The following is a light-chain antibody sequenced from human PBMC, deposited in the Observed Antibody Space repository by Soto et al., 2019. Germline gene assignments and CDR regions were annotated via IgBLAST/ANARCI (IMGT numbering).Light chain of an antibody. V-gene: IGKV1-5*01. CDR1: QSISSW. CDR3: QQYNSYSWT. J-gene: IGKJ1*01. CDR2: DAS. Sequence: DIQMTQSPSTLSASVGDRVTITCRASQSISSWLAWYQQKPGKAPKLLIYDASSLESGVPSRFSGNRSGTEFTLTISSLQPDDFATYYCQQYNSYSWTVGQGTKVDSK.